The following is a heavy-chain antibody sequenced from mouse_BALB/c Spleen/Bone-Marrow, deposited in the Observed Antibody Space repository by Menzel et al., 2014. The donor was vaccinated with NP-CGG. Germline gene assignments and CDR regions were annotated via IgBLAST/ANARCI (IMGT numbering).Heavy chain of an antibody. D-gene: IGHD1-2*01. CDR3: ARDDITTAYYDY. Sequence: QVQLQQSASELARPGASVRLSRRASGYPFTGYTMQWVKKRPGQGLEWIGYIVPRSGYTDYNQKFMDKTTLTEDKSSSPAYRQLSRQTSEDSAVYYCARDDITTAYYDYWGQGTTLTVSS. CDR1: GYPFTGYT. CDR2: IVPRSGYT. J-gene: IGHJ2*01. V-gene: IGHV1-4*02.